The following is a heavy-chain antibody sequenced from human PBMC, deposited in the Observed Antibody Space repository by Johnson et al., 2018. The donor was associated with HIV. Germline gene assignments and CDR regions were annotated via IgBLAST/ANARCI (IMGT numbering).Heavy chain of an antibody. CDR3: ARGPWAFDI. CDR2: IGTAGDT. J-gene: IGHJ3*02. CDR1: GFTFSSYD. Sequence: VQLVESGGGLVQPGGSLRLSCAASGFTFSSYDMHWVRQATGKGLEWVSAIGTAGDTYYPGSVKGRLTISREKAKNSLYLQMNSLRAGDPAVYYCARGPWAFDIWGQGTMVTVSS. V-gene: IGHV3-13*01.